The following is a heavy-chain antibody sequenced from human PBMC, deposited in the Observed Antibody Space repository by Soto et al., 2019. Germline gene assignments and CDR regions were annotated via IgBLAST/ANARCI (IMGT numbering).Heavy chain of an antibody. J-gene: IGHJ4*02. V-gene: IGHV3-74*01. CDR3: ARGGPYASGISYFDY. CDR1: GFTLSRHW. D-gene: IGHD3-10*01. CDR2: ISADGSNT. Sequence: EVRLVESGGGLVQPGGSLRLSCAASGFTLSRHWMHWVRQDPRKGLLWLSRISADGSNTNNADSVKGRCTSSRDNPKNTLYLQIHSLRVEETAVYSCARGGPYASGISYFDYWGQGVLVTVSS.